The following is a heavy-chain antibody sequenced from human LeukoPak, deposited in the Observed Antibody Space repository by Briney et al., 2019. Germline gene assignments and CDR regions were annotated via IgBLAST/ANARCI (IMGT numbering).Heavy chain of an antibody. CDR3: VRHSEVLFDS. CDR2: IWPDDSDT. CDR1: GYNFTKHW. Sequence: PGESLKISCKASGYNFTKHWVGWVRQRPGKGLEWMGIIWPDDSDTRYSPAFQGLVSMSVDTSISTAYLQWRSLEASDTAMYYCVRHSEVLFDSWGQGTLVTVSS. J-gene: IGHJ4*02. V-gene: IGHV5-51*01.